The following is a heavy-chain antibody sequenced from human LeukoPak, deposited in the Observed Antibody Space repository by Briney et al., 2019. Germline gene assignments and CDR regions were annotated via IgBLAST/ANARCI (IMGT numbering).Heavy chain of an antibody. V-gene: IGHV3-30-3*01. CDR1: GFTFSSYA. CDR2: ISYDGSNK. J-gene: IGHJ4*02. Sequence: GGSLRLSCAASGFTFSSYAMHWVRQAPGKGLEWVAVISYDGSNKYYADSVKGRFTISRDSSKNTLYLKMNSLRAEDTAVYYCARDQTVTTGFDYWGQGTLVTVSS. D-gene: IGHD4-17*01. CDR3: ARDQTVTTGFDY.